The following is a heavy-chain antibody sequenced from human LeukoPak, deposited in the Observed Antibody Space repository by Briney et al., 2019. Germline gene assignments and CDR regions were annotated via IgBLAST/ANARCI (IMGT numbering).Heavy chain of an antibody. D-gene: IGHD3-22*01. CDR1: GGPISSYY. V-gene: IGHV4-59*08. CDR3: ARYRLSDSPINWFDP. J-gene: IGHJ5*02. Sequence: SETLSLTCTVSGGPISSYYWSWVRQFPGKGLEWIGYISDSGSTNHSPSLESRVTISVDTSKNKFFLILSSVTAADTAVYYCARYRLSDSPINWFDPWGQGTLVTVSS. CDR2: ISDSGST.